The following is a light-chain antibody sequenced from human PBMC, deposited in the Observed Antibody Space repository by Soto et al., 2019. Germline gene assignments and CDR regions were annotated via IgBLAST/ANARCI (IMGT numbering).Light chain of an antibody. CDR2: DAS. Sequence: DIQMTQSPSSLSASVGDRVTITCRASESISSWLAWYQEKPGKAPNLLISDASSLESGVPSRFSGSGSGTAITPTISSLQPDDFATYYCQQYNHYSGTFGQGTKVDIK. CDR1: ESISSW. CDR3: QQYNHYSGT. J-gene: IGKJ1*01. V-gene: IGKV1-5*01.